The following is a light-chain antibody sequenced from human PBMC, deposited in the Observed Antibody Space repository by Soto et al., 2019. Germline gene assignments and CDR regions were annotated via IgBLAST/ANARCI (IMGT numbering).Light chain of an antibody. Sequence: QSVLTQPASVSGSPGQSITISCTGTSSDVGGHNSVSWYRQDPGEAPNLMIYDVSNRPSGVSDRFSGSKSGNTASLTISGLQIEDEADYYCSSFTSSVTYVVGTGTKVTVL. CDR3: SSFTSSVTYV. V-gene: IGLV2-14*01. J-gene: IGLJ1*01. CDR2: DVS. CDR1: SSDVGGHNS.